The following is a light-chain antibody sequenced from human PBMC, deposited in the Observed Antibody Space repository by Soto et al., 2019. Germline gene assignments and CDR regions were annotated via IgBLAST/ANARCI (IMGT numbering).Light chain of an antibody. J-gene: IGKJ1*01. V-gene: IGKV3-15*01. CDR3: QQYNNWLKWT. CDR1: QSISTN. CDR2: DAS. Sequence: EIVMTQSPATLSVSPGEKETLSCRASQSISTNLAWYQQKPGQGPRLLIYDASTRATGIPARFSGSGSGTDFTLTISSLQSEDFAVYYCQQYNNWLKWTFGQGTKVDIK.